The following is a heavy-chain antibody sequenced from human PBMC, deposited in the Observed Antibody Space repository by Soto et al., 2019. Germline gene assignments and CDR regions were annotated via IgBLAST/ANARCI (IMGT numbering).Heavy chain of an antibody. CDR3: RSSSRYSTDV. CDR2: IYGTGNT. J-gene: IGHJ6*02. CDR1: GGSITSSFY. V-gene: IGHV4-39*01. Sequence: QLQLQESGPGLVKPSETLSLSCSVSGGSITSSFYWGWIRKPPGKGLEWIGSIYGTGNTYYNPSLKCRVTISAATSKNQFFLTLISVTAADTAVYHCRSSSRYSTDVWGQGATVTVSS. D-gene: IGHD6-13*01.